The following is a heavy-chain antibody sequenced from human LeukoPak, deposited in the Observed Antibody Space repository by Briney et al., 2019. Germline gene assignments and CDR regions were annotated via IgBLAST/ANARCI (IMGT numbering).Heavy chain of an antibody. J-gene: IGHJ4*02. CDR2: ISGSGGGT. CDR1: GFTFSNYG. CDR3: ARDQRGNYDILTGYSD. Sequence: GGSLRLSCAASGFTFSNYGMSWVRRAPGKGLEWVSAISGSGGGTSHADSVKGRFTISRDNAKNSLYLQMNSLRAEDTAVYYCARDQRGNYDILTGYSDWGQGTLVTVSS. D-gene: IGHD3-9*01. V-gene: IGHV3-23*01.